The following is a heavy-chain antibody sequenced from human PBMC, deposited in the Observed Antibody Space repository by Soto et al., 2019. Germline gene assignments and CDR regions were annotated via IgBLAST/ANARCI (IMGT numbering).Heavy chain of an antibody. V-gene: IGHV4-59*01. CDR3: ARGHYDSSGYYNSYDY. D-gene: IGHD3-22*01. CDR1: GGSISSYY. Sequence: QVQLQESGPGLVKPSETLSLTCTVSGGSISSYYWSWIRQPPGKGLEWIGYIYYSGSTNYNPSLKSRVTISVDTSKNQFSLKLSSVTAADTAVYYCARGHYDSSGYYNSYDYWGQGTLVTVSS. J-gene: IGHJ4*02. CDR2: IYYSGST.